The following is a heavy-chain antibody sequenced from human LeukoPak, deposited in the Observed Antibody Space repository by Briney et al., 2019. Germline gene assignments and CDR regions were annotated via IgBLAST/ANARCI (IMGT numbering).Heavy chain of an antibody. Sequence: GGSLRLSCAASGFSFGSCWMHWVRQAPGKELVWVSRINGDGSTTNYADSVRGRFTISRDNAKNTLFLQMNSLRADDSAVYFCASLVGGYYPPVEAFDVWGQGTMVTVSS. V-gene: IGHV3-74*01. CDR3: ASLVGGYYPPVEAFDV. CDR2: INGDGSTT. D-gene: IGHD3-3*01. J-gene: IGHJ3*01. CDR1: GFSFGSCW.